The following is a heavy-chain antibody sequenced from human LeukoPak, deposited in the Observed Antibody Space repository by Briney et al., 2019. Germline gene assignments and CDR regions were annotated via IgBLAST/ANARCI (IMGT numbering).Heavy chain of an antibody. CDR2: ISYDGSNK. Sequence: RPGRSLRLSCAASGFTFSSYAMLWVRQAPGEGLEWVAIISYDGSNKYYADSVKGRFTISRDNSKNTLYLQMNSLRAEDTAVYYCALPHTYYDSSGSGYYFDYWGQGTLVTVSS. CDR1: GFTFSSYA. D-gene: IGHD3-22*01. CDR3: ALPHTYYDSSGSGYYFDY. J-gene: IGHJ4*02. V-gene: IGHV3-30-3*01.